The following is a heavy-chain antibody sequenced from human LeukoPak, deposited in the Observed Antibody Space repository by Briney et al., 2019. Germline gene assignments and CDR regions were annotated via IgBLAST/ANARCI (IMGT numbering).Heavy chain of an antibody. D-gene: IGHD2-15*01. V-gene: IGHV3-48*03. J-gene: IGHJ6*02. Sequence: AWGTLSLTCTVSGVTFSSYEMNWVRQAPGKGLEWVSYISSSGSAIYYADPVKGRFTTSRDNAKNSLYLQLNSLRAEDTAVDYCARDLAPSYYGMDVWGQGTTVTVSS. CDR3: ARDLAPSYYGMDV. CDR2: ISSSGSAI. CDR1: GVTFSSYE.